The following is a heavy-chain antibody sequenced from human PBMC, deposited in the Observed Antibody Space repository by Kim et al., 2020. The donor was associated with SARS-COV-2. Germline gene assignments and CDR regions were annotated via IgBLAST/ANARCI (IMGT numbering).Heavy chain of an antibody. V-gene: IGHV1-18*01. CDR3: ARDFRPDGFLEWPRPFDY. D-gene: IGHD3-3*01. CDR2: ISAYNGNT. Sequence: ASVKVSCKASGYTFTSYGISWVRQAPGQGLEWMGWISAYNGNTNYAQKLQGRVTMTTDTSTSTAYMELRSLRSDDTAVYYCARDFRPDGFLEWPRPFDYWGQGTLVTVSS. CDR1: GYTFTSYG. J-gene: IGHJ4*02.